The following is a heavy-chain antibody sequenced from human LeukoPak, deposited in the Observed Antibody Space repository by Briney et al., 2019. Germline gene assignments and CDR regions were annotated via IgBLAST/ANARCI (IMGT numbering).Heavy chain of an antibody. Sequence: SEALSLTCTVSGGSISSYYWSWIRQPPGKGLEWIGYIYYSGSTNYNPSLKSRVTISVDTSKNQFSLKLSSVTAADTAVYYCARARYYYDSTGYPYWYFHLWGRGTLVTVSS. CDR3: ARARYYYDSTGYPYWYFHL. CDR2: IYYSGST. V-gene: IGHV4-59*01. D-gene: IGHD3-22*01. CDR1: GGSISSYY. J-gene: IGHJ2*01.